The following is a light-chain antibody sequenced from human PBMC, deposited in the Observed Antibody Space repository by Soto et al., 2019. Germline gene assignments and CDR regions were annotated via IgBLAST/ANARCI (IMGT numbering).Light chain of an antibody. J-gene: IGKJ1*01. CDR2: SAS. CDR1: QTIGRN. V-gene: IGKV1-39*01. CDR3: QQTSAFPRT. Sequence: DIQMNQSPYSLSASVGDGITLPCLASQTIGRNLNWYQQKPGTAPTLLIYSASNLQSGVPSRFSGGGAGTEFTLTISSLQPEDFATYYCQQTSAFPRTFGQGTKVDIK.